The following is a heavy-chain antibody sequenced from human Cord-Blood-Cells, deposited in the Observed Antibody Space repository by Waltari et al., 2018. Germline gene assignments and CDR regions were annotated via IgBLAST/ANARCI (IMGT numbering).Heavy chain of an antibody. CDR1: GGSISSSSYY. CDR2: IYYSGST. V-gene: IGHV4-39*01. J-gene: IGHJ4*02. D-gene: IGHD6-13*01. Sequence: QLQLQESGPGLVKPLETLSLTCTVSGGSISSSSYYWGWIRQPPGKGLEWIWSIYYSGSTSYNPSLKSRVTISVDTSKNQFSLKLSSVTAADTAVYYCARHAPYSSSLYYFDYWGQGTLVTVSS. CDR3: ARHAPYSSSLYYFDY.